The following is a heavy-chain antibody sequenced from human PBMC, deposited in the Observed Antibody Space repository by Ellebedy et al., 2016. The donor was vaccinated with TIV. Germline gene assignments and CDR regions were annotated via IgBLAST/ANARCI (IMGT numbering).Heavy chain of an antibody. V-gene: IGHV3-23*01. J-gene: IGHJ4*02. CDR2: ISGGVGNT. D-gene: IGHD2-15*01. CDR1: GFTFSNYV. CDR3: AKGCGGSCYWEAY. Sequence: PGGSLRLSCAASGFTFSNYVMSWVRQAPGKGLEWVSSISGGVGNTYYADSEKGRFTISRDNSKNTLYLQMNSLRAEDTAVYYCAKGCGGSCYWEAYWGQGTLVTVSS.